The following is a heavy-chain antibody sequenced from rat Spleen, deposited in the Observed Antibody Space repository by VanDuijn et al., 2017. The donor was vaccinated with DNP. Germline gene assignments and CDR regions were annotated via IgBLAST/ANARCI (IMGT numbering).Heavy chain of an antibody. CDR2: ISYDNSST. J-gene: IGHJ3*01. D-gene: IGHD1-10*01. CDR3: ARGNNYVDWFPY. CDR1: GFTFSNYG. Sequence: EVQLVESGGGLVQPGRSLKLSCAASGFTFSNYGMAWVRQAPTKGLEWVATISYDNSSTYYRDSVKGRFTISRDNAKSTLYLQMDSLRSEDTATYYCARGNNYVDWFPYWGQGTLVTVSS. V-gene: IGHV5-29*01.